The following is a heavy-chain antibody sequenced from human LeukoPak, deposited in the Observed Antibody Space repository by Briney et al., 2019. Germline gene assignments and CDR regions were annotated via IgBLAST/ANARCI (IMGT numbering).Heavy chain of an antibody. V-gene: IGHV3-23*01. CDR2: ISGTGDNS. J-gene: IGHJ3*02. CDR1: GFAFSSYD. D-gene: IGHD6-19*01. Sequence: GGSLRLSCAASGFAFSSYDMNWVRQAVGKGLEWVSQISGTGDNSDYADSVKGRFTISRDNSKRTLYLQLNNLRVEDTAIYYCAFPAHHWLVRGAFDIWGQGTVVTVSS. CDR3: AFPAHHWLVRGAFDI.